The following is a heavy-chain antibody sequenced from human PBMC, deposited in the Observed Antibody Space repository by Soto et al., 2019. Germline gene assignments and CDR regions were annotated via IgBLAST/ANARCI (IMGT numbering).Heavy chain of an antibody. J-gene: IGHJ6*04. Sequence: PSETLSLTCSVSGGSITSYYWSWIRQPPGKGLEWIGYIHYSGTTKYNPSLKSRVTISVDTSKNQFSLKLSSVTAADTAVYYCARDTEYYDFRSGYYSPDYYYYGMDVWGKGTTVTVSS. V-gene: IGHV4-59*01. CDR3: ARDTEYYDFRSGYYSPDYYYYGMDV. D-gene: IGHD3-3*01. CDR2: IHYSGTT. CDR1: GGSITSYY.